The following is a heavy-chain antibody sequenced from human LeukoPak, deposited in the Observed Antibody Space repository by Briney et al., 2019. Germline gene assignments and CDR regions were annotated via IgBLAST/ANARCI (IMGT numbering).Heavy chain of an antibody. CDR2: IIPIFGTA. CDR3: ARDGGPPTYYYGSGSYYPFDY. CDR1: GGTFSSYA. J-gene: IGHJ4*02. Sequence: SVKVSCKASGGTFSSYAISWVRQAPGQGLEWMGGIIPIFGTANYAQKFQGRVTITTDESTSTAYMELSSLRSEDTAVYYCARDGGPPTYYYGSGSYYPFDYWGQGTLVTVSS. D-gene: IGHD3-10*01. V-gene: IGHV1-69*05.